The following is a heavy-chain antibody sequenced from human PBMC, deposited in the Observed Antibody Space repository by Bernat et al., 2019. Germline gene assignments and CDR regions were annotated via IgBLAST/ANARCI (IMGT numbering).Heavy chain of an antibody. D-gene: IGHD6-19*01. CDR2: ISGSGDST. V-gene: IGHV3-23*01. J-gene: IGHJ4*02. CDR1: GFTFRSCA. CDR3: AKSYSSVWSTFDY. Sequence: EVQLLESGGGLVQPGGSLRLSCAASGFTFRSCAMSWVRQAPGKGLEWVSVISGSGDSTYVADSVKGRFTISRDNSKNTLYLQMNSLRADDTAVYYCAKSYSSVWSTFDYWGQGALVTVSS.